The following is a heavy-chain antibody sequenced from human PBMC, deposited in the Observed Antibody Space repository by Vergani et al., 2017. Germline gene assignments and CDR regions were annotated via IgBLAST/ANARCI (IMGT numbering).Heavy chain of an antibody. CDR3: ARDCGCDSSGWYDPRGGFDP. V-gene: IGHV1-69*18. Sequence: QVQLVQSGAEVKKPGSTVKVSCKASGGTFSSYAISWVRQAPGQGLEWMGRIIPIFGTANYAQKFQGRVTITADESTSTAYMELSSLRSEDTAVYYCARDCGCDSSGWYDPRGGFDPWGQGTLVTVSS. D-gene: IGHD6-19*01. CDR2: IIPIFGTA. J-gene: IGHJ5*02. CDR1: GGTFSSYA.